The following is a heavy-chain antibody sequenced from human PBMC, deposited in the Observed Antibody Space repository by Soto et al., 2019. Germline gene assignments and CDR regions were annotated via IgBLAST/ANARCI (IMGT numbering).Heavy chain of an antibody. Sequence: ASVKVSCKASGYTFTSCGISWVRQAPGQGLEWMGWISAYNGNTNYAQKLQGRVTMTTDTSTSTAYMELRSLRSDDTAVYYCARTRPPFSWQQLFTKWFDPWGQGTLVTVSS. V-gene: IGHV1-18*01. CDR1: GYTFTSCG. CDR3: ARTRPPFSWQQLFTKWFDP. D-gene: IGHD6-13*01. J-gene: IGHJ5*02. CDR2: ISAYNGNT.